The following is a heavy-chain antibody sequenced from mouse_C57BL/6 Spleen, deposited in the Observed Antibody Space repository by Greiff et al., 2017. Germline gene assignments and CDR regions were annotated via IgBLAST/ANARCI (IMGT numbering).Heavy chain of an antibody. CDR3: TPNWDGFAY. D-gene: IGHD4-1*01. CDR1: GFNIKDDY. Sequence: VQLKESGAELVRPGASVKLSCTASGFNIKDDYMHWVKQRPEQGLEWIGWIDPENGDTEYASKFQGKATITADTSSNTAYLQLSSRTAEDTAVYYCTPNWDGFAYWGQGTLVTVSA. V-gene: IGHV14-4*01. J-gene: IGHJ3*01. CDR2: IDPENGDT.